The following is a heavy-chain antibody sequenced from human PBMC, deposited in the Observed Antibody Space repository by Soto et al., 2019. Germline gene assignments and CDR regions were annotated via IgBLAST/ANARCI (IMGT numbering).Heavy chain of an antibody. Sequence: GGSLRLSCAASGFTFDDYAMHWVRQAPGKGLEWVSGINWNSDTIGYADSVKGRFTVSRDNAKGSLLLQMSSLRAEDAAVYFCAMSNSNDLYYHFESWGQGTPVTVSS. CDR2: INWNSDTI. V-gene: IGHV3-9*01. J-gene: IGHJ4*02. CDR1: GFTFDDYA. CDR3: AMSNSNDLYYHFES. D-gene: IGHD3-22*01.